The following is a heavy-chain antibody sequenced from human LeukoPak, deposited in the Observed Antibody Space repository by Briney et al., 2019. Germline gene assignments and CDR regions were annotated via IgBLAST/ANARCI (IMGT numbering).Heavy chain of an antibody. CDR3: ARAGVGGKWLVLDY. J-gene: IGHJ4*02. CDR1: GYTFTSYA. D-gene: IGHD6-19*01. Sequence: ASVKVSCKASGYTFTSYAMNWVRQAPGQGLEWMGWINTNTGNPTYAQGFTGRFVFSLDTSVSTAYMQIGSLKAEDTAVYYCARAGVGGKWLVLDYWGQGTLVTVSS. V-gene: IGHV7-4-1*01. CDR2: INTNTGNP.